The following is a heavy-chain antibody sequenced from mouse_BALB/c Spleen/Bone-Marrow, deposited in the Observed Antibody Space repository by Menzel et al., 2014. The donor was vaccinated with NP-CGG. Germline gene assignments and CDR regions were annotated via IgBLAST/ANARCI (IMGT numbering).Heavy chain of an antibody. CDR1: GYTFTSYW. J-gene: IGHJ4*01. CDR3: ASPYGNYDAMDY. Sequence: LAESGAELARPGASVKLSCKASGYTFTSYWMQWVKQRPGQGLQWIGAIYPGDGDTMYTQKFRGKATLTADKSSNTAYMQLSSLTSEDSAVYFCASPYGNYDAMDYWGQGTSVTVSS. CDR2: IYPGDGDT. V-gene: IGHV1-87*01. D-gene: IGHD2-1*01.